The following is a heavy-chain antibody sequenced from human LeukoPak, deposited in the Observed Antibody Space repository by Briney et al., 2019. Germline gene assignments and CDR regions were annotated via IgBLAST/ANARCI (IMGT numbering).Heavy chain of an antibody. J-gene: IGHJ3*02. Sequence: GGSLRLSCAASGFTFSDYYMSWIRQAPEKGLEWVSYISSSGSTIYYADSVKGRFTISRDNAKNSLYLQMNSLRAEDTAVYYCARDLGYGYYGSGSNDAFDIWGQGTMVTVSS. CDR3: ARDLGYGYYGSGSNDAFDI. CDR2: ISSSGSTI. V-gene: IGHV3-11*04. D-gene: IGHD3-10*01. CDR1: GFTFSDYY.